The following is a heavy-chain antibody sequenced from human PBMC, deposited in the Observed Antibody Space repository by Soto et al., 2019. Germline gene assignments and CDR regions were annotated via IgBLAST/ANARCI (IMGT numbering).Heavy chain of an antibody. Sequence: QFQLVQSGAEVKKPGASVKVSCKASGYTFTSYAMHWVRQAPGQRLEWMGWINAGNGNTKYSQKFQGRVTITRDTSASTAYMELSILRSEDTAVYYCARVPYYDFWSGYLLYFDYWGQGTLVTVSS. D-gene: IGHD3-3*01. V-gene: IGHV1-3*01. CDR1: GYTFTSYA. CDR3: ARVPYYDFWSGYLLYFDY. CDR2: INAGNGNT. J-gene: IGHJ4*02.